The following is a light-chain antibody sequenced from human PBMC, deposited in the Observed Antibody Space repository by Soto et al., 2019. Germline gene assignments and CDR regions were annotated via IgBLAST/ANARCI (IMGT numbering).Light chain of an antibody. Sequence: EIGLTQSPGTLSLSPGERATLSCRASQSVRSSYLAWYQHKPGQAPRLLIYAASSRATGIPDRFSGSGSGTDFTLTISRLEPEDFAVYYCQQYGSSPWTFGKGTKVEIK. CDR3: QQYGSSPWT. CDR2: AAS. V-gene: IGKV3-20*01. CDR1: QSVRSSY. J-gene: IGKJ1*01.